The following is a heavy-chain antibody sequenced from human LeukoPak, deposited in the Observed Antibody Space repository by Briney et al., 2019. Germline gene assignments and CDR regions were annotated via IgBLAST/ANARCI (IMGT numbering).Heavy chain of an antibody. V-gene: IGHV3-23*01. CDR3: AKSKEDCCGSFDP. J-gene: IGHJ5*02. CDR2: ISGSTGTT. Sequence: GGSLRLSCAASGFTFDDYGMSWVRQAPGKGLEWVSAISGSTGTTYYADSVMGRFTISRDNSKNTLYLQMNSLRVEDTAVYYCAKSKEDCCGSFDPWGQGTLVTVSS. CDR1: GFTFDDYG. D-gene: IGHD2-15*01.